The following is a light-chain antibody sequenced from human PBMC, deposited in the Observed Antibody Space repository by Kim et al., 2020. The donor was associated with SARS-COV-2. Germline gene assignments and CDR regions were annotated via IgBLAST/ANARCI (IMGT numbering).Light chain of an antibody. J-gene: IGKJ1*01. CDR2: GAS. Sequence: LSPWERATHACRASQSVSSSHLAWYQQKPGQAPRLHIYGASTRATGIPDRFSGSGSGTDFTLTISRLEPEDFAVFYCQKYGSTWTFGQGTKVDNK. CDR1: QSVSSSH. CDR3: QKYGSTWT. V-gene: IGKV3-20*01.